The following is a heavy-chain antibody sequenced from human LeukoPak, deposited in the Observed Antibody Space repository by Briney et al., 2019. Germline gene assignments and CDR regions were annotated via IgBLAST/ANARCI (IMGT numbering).Heavy chain of an antibody. CDR3: ARGRTAANYFDY. CDR2: IIPIFGTA. V-gene: IGHV1-69*06. J-gene: IGHJ4*02. D-gene: IGHD1-1*01. CDR1: GGTFSSYA. Sequence: SVKVSCKASGGTFSSYAISWVRQAPGQGLEWMGGIIPIFGTANYAQKFQGRVTITADKSTSTAYMEQSSLRSEDTAVYYCARGRTAANYFDYWGQGTLVTVSS.